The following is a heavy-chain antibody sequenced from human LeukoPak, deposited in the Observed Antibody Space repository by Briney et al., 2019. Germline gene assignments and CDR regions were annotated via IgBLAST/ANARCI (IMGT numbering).Heavy chain of an antibody. J-gene: IGHJ4*02. CDR1: GGSFSSYY. Sequence: SETLSLTCAVYGGSFSSYYWSWIRQPPGKGLEWIGYIYYSGSTNYNPSLKSRVTISVDTSKNQFSLKLRSVTAADTAVYYCARLYGSGSYYWGQGTLVTVSS. V-gene: IGHV4-59*12. CDR3: ARLYGSGSYY. CDR2: IYYSGST. D-gene: IGHD3-10*01.